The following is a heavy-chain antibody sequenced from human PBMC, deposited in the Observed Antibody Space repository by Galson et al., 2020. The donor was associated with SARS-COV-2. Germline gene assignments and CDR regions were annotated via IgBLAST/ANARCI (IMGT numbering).Heavy chain of an antibody. Sequence: GGSLRLSCAASGFTFSSYEMNWVRQAPGKGLEWVSYISSSCSTIYYADSVKGRFTISRDNAKNSLYLQMNSLRAEDTAVYYCARGGGEYCSGGSCGYDYWGQGTLVTVSS. CDR1: GFTFSSYE. D-gene: IGHD2-15*01. CDR3: ARGGGEYCSGGSCGYDY. V-gene: IGHV3-48*03. J-gene: IGHJ4*02. CDR2: ISSSCSTI.